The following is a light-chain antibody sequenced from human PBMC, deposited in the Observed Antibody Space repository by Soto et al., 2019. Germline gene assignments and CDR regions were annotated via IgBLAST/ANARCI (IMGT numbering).Light chain of an antibody. CDR3: MQGTYRRT. Sequence: DIVMTQSPLSLPVTLGQPASISCRSSQSLAHSDGNTYLNWFQQRPGQSPRRLIYRVSNRDSGVPDRFSGSGSATDFTLKISRVEAEDVGVYYCMQGTYRRTFGQGTKVEIK. V-gene: IGKV2-30*02. CDR1: QSLAHSDGNTY. CDR2: RVS. J-gene: IGKJ1*01.